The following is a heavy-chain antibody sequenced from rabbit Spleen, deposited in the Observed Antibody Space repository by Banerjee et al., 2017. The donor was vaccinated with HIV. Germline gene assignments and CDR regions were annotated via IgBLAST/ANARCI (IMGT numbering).Heavy chain of an antibody. CDR1: GVSFSGSSY. CDR2: IETGSSDFT. J-gene: IGHJ4*01. D-gene: IGHD8-1*01. V-gene: IGHV1S40*01. Sequence: QSLEESGGDLVKPGASLTLTCTASGVSFSGSSYICWVRQAPGKGLEWIACIETGSSDFTYYASWAKGRFTISKTSSNTVFLQMTSLTAADTATYFCARDGAGGSYFALWGPGTLVTVS. CDR3: ARDGAGGSYFAL.